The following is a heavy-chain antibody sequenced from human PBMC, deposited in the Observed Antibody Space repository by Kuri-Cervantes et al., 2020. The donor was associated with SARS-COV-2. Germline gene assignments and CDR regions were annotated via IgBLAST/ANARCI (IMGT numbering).Heavy chain of an antibody. V-gene: IGHV3-30-3*01. D-gene: IGHD6-13*01. CDR3: AREIPSAAGDDY. J-gene: IGHJ4*02. Sequence: LSLTCAASAFTFSSYAMHWVRQAPGKGLEWVAIISYDGSNKYYADSVKGRFTISRDNSKNTLYLQMNSLRAEDAAVYYCAREIPSAAGDDYWGQGTLVTVSS. CDR2: ISYDGSNK. CDR1: AFTFSSYA.